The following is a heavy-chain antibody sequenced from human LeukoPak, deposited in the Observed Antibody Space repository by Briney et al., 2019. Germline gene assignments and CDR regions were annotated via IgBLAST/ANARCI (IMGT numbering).Heavy chain of an antibody. J-gene: IGHJ6*02. CDR2: INHSGST. CDR3: ARYAYYDRLYGMDV. V-gene: IGHV4-34*01. D-gene: IGHD3-22*01. CDR1: GGSFSGYY. Sequence: PSETLSLTCAVYGGSFSGYYWSWIRQPPGKGLEWIGEINHSGSTNYNPSLKSRVTILVDTSKNQFSLKLSSVTAADTAVYYCARYAYYDRLYGMDVWGQGTTVTVSS.